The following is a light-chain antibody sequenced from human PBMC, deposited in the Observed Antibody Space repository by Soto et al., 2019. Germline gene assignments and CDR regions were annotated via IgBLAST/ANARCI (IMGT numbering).Light chain of an antibody. CDR3: QQYNRSPLT. Sequence: EIVMTQSPASLSVSLGERATLSCRASQSVSSYLAWYQQKPGQAPRLLIYGASSRATGIPVRFSGSASGTEFTLTISSLQSEDFAVYYCQQYNRSPLTFGQGTKVDIK. CDR1: QSVSSY. J-gene: IGKJ1*01. CDR2: GAS. V-gene: IGKV3-15*01.